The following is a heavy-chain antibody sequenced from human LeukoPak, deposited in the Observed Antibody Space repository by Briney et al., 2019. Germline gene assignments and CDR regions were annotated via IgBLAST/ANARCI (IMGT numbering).Heavy chain of an antibody. CDR2: IYYSGST. Sequence: SETLSLTCTVSGGSISSSSYYWGWIRQPPGKGLEWIVSIYYSGSTYYNPSLKSRVTISVDTSKNQFSLKLSSVTAADTAVYHCARRPDYAGLDYWGQGTLVTVSS. V-gene: IGHV4-39*01. J-gene: IGHJ4*02. CDR3: ARRPDYAGLDY. D-gene: IGHD4-17*01. CDR1: GGSISSSSYY.